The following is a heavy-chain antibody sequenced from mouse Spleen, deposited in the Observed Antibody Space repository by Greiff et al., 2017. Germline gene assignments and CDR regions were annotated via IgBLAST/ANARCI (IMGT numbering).Heavy chain of an antibody. V-gene: IGHV5-4*02. D-gene: IGHD1-1*01. CDR3: ARDPITTVVRYWYFDV. CDR1: GFTFSDYY. Sequence: EVKLVESGGGLVKPGGSLKLSCAASGFTFSDYYMYWVRQTPEKRLEWVATISDGGSYTYYPDSVKGRFTISRDNAKNNLYLQMSSLKSEDTAMYYCARDPITTVVRYWYFDVWGAGTTVTVSS. J-gene: IGHJ1*01. CDR2: ISDGGSYT.